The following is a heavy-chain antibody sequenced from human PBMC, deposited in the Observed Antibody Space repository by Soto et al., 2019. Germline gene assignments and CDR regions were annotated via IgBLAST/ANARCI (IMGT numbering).Heavy chain of an antibody. CDR1: GGSISSYY. J-gene: IGHJ6*02. CDR2: IYYSGST. V-gene: IGHV4-59*01. CDR3: AREGSDSSSWYRAGGYYYFVMDV. Sequence: QVQLQESGPGLVKPSETLSLTCTVSGGSISSYYWSWIRQPPGKGLEWIGYIYYSGSTNYNPSLKRRVIISVDTSKTQSSLKLSSVTAADTAVYYCAREGSDSSSWYRAGGYYYFVMDVWGQGTTVTVSS. D-gene: IGHD6-13*01.